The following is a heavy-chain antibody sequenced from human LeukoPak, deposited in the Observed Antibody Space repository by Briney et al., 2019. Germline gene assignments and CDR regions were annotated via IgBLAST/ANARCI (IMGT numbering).Heavy chain of an antibody. V-gene: IGHV3-7*04. CDR3: ARGDAFSGDY. CDR1: GFSFTNFW. CDR2: THPEGNEK. J-gene: IGHJ4*02. Sequence: GGSLRLSCAVSGFSFTNFWMSWVRQAPGRGLEWVANTHPEGNEKYHVESVKGRFTISRDNTKNLLFLQMNGLRVEDTAVYYCARGDAFSGDYWGQGTLVTVSS.